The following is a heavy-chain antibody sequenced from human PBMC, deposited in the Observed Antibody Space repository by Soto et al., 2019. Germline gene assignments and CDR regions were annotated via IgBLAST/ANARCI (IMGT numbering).Heavy chain of an antibody. V-gene: IGHV3-74*01. CDR3: ARDYSSSRYFDY. CDR2: INTDGSST. CDR1: GITFSSYW. J-gene: IGHJ4*02. D-gene: IGHD6-13*01. Sequence: EVQLVESGGGLIQPGGSLRLSCAASGITFSSYWMHWVRQAPGKGLVWVSRINTDGSSTSYADSVKGRFTISRDNAKNTPYLQMNSLRAEDTAVYYCARDYSSSRYFDYWGQGTLVTVSS.